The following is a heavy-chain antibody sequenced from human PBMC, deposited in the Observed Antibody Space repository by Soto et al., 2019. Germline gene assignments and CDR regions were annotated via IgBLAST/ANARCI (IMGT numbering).Heavy chain of an antibody. V-gene: IGHV3-74*01. Sequence: EVQLVESGGGLVQPGGSLRLSCAASGFTFSSYWMHWVRQAPGKGLVWVSRINSDGSSTSYADSVKGRFTISRDNAKNTLYLQMNSLRAEDTAVYYCARFIAVAGKIPFWWYFDLWGRGTLVTVSS. J-gene: IGHJ2*01. D-gene: IGHD6-19*01. CDR3: ARFIAVAGKIPFWWYFDL. CDR1: GFTFSSYW. CDR2: INSDGSST.